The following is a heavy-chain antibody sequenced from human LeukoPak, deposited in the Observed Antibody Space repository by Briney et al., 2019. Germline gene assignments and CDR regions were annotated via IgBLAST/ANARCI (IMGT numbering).Heavy chain of an antibody. Sequence: SETLSLTCTVSGGSISTYYWSWIRQPPGKGLEWIGYIYYSGSTNYNPSLKSRVTISADTSKNQFSLKLSSVTAADTAIYYCARVGYGSFDYWGQGTLVTVSS. V-gene: IGHV4-59*01. CDR2: IYYSGST. D-gene: IGHD3-10*01. CDR1: GGSISTYY. CDR3: ARVGYGSFDY. J-gene: IGHJ4*02.